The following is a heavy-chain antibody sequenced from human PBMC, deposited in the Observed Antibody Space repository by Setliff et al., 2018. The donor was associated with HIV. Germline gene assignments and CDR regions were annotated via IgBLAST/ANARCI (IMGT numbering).Heavy chain of an antibody. CDR2: IHHSGNT. Sequence: SETLSLPCPVSGYSISSGYYWGWIRHPPGRGLAWIGAIHHSGNTDYNPSLKSRVPLSVDTSKNLFSLKVNSVTAADTAVYYCARHDITLVRGLVWGQGTTVTVSS. V-gene: IGHV4-38-2*01. J-gene: IGHJ6*02. D-gene: IGHD3-10*01. CDR3: ARHDITLVRGLV. CDR1: GYSISSGYY.